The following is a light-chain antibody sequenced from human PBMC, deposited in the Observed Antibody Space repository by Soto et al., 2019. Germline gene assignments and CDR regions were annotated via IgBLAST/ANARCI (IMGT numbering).Light chain of an antibody. CDR1: SSDVGSYNL. CDR2: EVS. J-gene: IGLJ1*01. V-gene: IGLV2-23*02. Sequence: QSVLTQPASVSGSPGQSITISCTGTSSDVGSYNLVSWYQQYPGKAPKLMIHEVSERPSGVSNRFSGSKSGNTASLTISGLKAEDEADYYCCSYAGSSTSLYVFGTGTKVTVL. CDR3: CSYAGSSTSLYV.